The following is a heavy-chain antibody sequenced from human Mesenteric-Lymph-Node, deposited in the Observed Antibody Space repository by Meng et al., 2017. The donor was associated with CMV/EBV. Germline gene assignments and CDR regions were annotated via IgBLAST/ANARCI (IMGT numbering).Heavy chain of an antibody. CDR3: AKDLPPHPYYDFWSGFDY. V-gene: IGHV3-30*02. D-gene: IGHD3-3*01. J-gene: IGHJ4*02. Sequence: DSVKGRFTISRDNSKNTLYLQMNSLRGEDTAVYYCAKDLPPHPYYDFWSGFDYWGQGTLVTVSS.